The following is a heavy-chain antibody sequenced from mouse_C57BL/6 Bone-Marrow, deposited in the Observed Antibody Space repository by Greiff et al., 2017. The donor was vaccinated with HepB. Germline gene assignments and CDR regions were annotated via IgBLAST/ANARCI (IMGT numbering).Heavy chain of an antibody. V-gene: IGHV1-50*01. CDR2: IDPSDSYT. Sequence: QVQLQQSGAELVKPGASVKLSCKASGYTFTSYWMQWVKQRPGQGLEWIGEIDPSDSYTNYNQKFKGKATLTVDTSSSTAYMQLSSLTSEDSAVYYCARGTAQAFDYWGQGTTLTVSS. CDR3: ARGTAQAFDY. D-gene: IGHD3-2*02. CDR1: GYTFTSYW. J-gene: IGHJ2*01.